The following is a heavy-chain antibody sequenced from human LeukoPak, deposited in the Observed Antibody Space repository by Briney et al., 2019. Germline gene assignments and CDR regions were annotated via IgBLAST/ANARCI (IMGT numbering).Heavy chain of an antibody. CDR3: AVWVGGDDFDI. CDR1: GYTFTGYY. CDR2: INPNSGGT. J-gene: IGHJ3*02. Sequence: ASVKVSCKASGYTFTGYYMHWVRQAPGQGLEWMGRINPNSGGTNYAQKFQGRVTMTRDTPISTAYMELSRLRSDDTAVYYCAVWVGGDDFDIWGQGTMVTVSS. V-gene: IGHV1-2*06. D-gene: IGHD3-16*01.